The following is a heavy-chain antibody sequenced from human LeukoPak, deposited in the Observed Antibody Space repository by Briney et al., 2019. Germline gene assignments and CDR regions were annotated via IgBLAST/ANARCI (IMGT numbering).Heavy chain of an antibody. J-gene: IGHJ4*02. CDR2: IKQDGSEK. Sequence: GGSLSLSCAASGFTFSSYWMRWVRQAPGKGLEWVANIKQDGSEKYYVDSVKGRFTISRDNAKNSLYLQMNSLRAEDTAVYYCSRFRFYYASSGYYFDYWGQGTLVTVSS. D-gene: IGHD3-22*01. V-gene: IGHV3-7*01. CDR1: GFTFSSYW. CDR3: SRFRFYYASSGYYFDY.